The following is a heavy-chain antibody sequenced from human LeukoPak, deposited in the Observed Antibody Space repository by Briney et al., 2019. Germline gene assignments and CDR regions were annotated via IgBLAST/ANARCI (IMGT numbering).Heavy chain of an antibody. Sequence: SETLSLTCTVSGGSIRSYFWSWIRQPPGKGLEWIGYVYYSGSTNYNPSLKRRVTISVDTSKKQFSLKRSSVTAADTAVYYCGRRRDGTSHFDYGGQGTLVTVSS. CDR3: GRRRDGTSHFDY. CDR1: GGSIRSYF. D-gene: IGHD6-6*01. V-gene: IGHV4-59*08. J-gene: IGHJ4*02. CDR2: VYYSGST.